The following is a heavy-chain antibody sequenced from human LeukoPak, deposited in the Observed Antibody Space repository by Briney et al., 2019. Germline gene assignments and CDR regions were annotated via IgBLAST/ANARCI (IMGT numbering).Heavy chain of an antibody. D-gene: IGHD3-22*01. CDR1: GDSISSGIYY. CDR2: IYTSGST. Sequence: SETLSLTCTVSGDSISSGIYYWSWIRQPAGKGLEWIGRIYTSGSTNYNPSLRSRVTISVDTSKNQFSLKLSSVTAADTAVYYCARGPYSYDSSGCFDYWGQGTLVTVSS. V-gene: IGHV4-61*02. CDR3: ARGPYSYDSSGCFDY. J-gene: IGHJ4*02.